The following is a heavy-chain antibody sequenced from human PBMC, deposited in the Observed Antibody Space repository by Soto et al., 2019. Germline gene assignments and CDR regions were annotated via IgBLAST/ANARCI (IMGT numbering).Heavy chain of an antibody. V-gene: IGHV1-18*01. CDR3: ARDCSGGSCYLWFDP. CDR1: GYTFTSYG. D-gene: IGHD2-15*01. J-gene: IGHJ5*02. Sequence: PSVKVSCKASGYTFTSYGISWVRQAPGQGLEWMGWISAYNGNTNYAQKLQGRVTMTTDTSTSTAYMELRSLRSDDTAVYYCARDCSGGSCYLWFDPWGQGTLVTVSS. CDR2: ISAYNGNT.